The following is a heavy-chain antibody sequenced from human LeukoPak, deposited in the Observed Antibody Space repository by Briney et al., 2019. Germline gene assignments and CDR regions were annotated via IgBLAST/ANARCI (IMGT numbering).Heavy chain of an antibody. Sequence: SQTLSLTCTVSGGSISSYYWSWIRQPPGKGLGWIGYIYYSGGTTNNTSLKSRVTISVDTSKNQFSLKLSSATAADTAVYYCARDYSGSGRYYYAFDIWGQGTMVTVSS. J-gene: IGHJ3*02. CDR2: IYYSGGT. CDR3: ARDYSGSGRYYYAFDI. D-gene: IGHD3-10*01. CDR1: GGSISSYY. V-gene: IGHV4-59*01.